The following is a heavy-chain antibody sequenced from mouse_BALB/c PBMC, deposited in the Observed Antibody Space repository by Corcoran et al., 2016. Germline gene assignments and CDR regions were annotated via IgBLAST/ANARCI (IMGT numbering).Heavy chain of an antibody. CDR2: IDPANGNT. CDR3: ARTPGIAY. J-gene: IGHJ3*01. CDR1: GFNIKDTY. V-gene: IGHV14-3*02. Sequence: EVQLQQSGAELVKPGASVKLSCTASGFNIKDTYMHWVKQRPEQDLEWIGRIDPANGNTKSDPKFQGKATITADTSSNTAYLQRSSLTYEDTAVYDCARTPGIAYWGQGTLVTVSA.